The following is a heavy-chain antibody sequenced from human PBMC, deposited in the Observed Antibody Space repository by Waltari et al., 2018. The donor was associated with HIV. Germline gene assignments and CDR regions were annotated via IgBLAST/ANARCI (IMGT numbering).Heavy chain of an antibody. Sequence: QVQLVESGGGVVQPGTSLTLSCAVSGFTFRNFAIHWVRQSPGKRLEGWAVFWSDGAESSYADSVKGRFTISKDSSQKTLYLHLTSLRAEDTALYYCARGYSSSRWIPLYHWGRGTLVTVSS. CDR3: ARGYSSSRWIPLYH. CDR1: GFTFRNFA. CDR2: FWSDGAES. D-gene: IGHD6-6*01. V-gene: IGHV3-33*01. J-gene: IGHJ4*02.